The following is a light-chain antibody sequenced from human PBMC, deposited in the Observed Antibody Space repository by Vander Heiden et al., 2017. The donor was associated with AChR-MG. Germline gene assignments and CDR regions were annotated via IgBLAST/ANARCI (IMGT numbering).Light chain of an antibody. Sequence: EIVMTQSPATLSVSPGERATLSCRASQSVDTWVAWYQQKPGQDPRLLIYTTSNRATGIPARFSGSGSGTEFTLTISSLQSEDFAVYYCQQHDNWPYTFGQGTKVEI. V-gene: IGKV3-15*01. CDR3: QQHDNWPYT. CDR1: QSVDTW. CDR2: TTS. J-gene: IGKJ2*01.